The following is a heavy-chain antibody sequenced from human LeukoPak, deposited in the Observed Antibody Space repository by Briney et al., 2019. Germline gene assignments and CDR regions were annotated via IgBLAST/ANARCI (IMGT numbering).Heavy chain of an antibody. D-gene: IGHD3-10*01. J-gene: IGHJ6*04. CDR1: GYILTTYG. V-gene: IGHV1-18*04. CDR2: ISPYNGNT. CDR3: ARGPYYGSGSRADGMDV. Sequence: ASVKVSCKASGYILTTYGFSWVRQAPGQGLEWMGWISPYNGNTNYAQKFQGGVTMTADTSTSIVYMELRSLRSDDTAVYYCARGPYYGSGSRADGMDVWGKGTTVTVSS.